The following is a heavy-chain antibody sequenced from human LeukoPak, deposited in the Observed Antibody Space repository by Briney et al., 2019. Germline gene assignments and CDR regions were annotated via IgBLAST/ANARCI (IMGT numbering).Heavy chain of an antibody. CDR1: GYTFTSYD. CDR2: MNPNSGNT. J-gene: IGHJ6*03. D-gene: IGHD6-13*01. Sequence: ASVKVSCKAPGYTFTSYDINWVRQATGQGLEWMGWMNPNSGNTGYAQKFQGRVTITRNTSISTAYMELSSLRSEDTAVYYCARAAGAAAGTPFYYYMDVWGKGTTVTVSS. CDR3: ARAAGAAAGTPFYYYMDV. V-gene: IGHV1-8*03.